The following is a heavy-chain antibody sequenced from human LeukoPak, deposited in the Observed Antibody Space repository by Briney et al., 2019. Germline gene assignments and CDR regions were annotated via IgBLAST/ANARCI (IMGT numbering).Heavy chain of an antibody. J-gene: IGHJ3*02. D-gene: IGHD2-21*01. CDR2: INPSGGST. Sequence: ASVKVSWKASGYTFTSYYMHWVRQAPGQGLEWMGIINPSGGSTSYAQKFQGRVTMTRDTSTSTVYMELSSLRSEDTAVYYCARAYCGGDCSNPPDAFDIWGQGTMVTVSS. CDR1: GYTFTSYY. CDR3: ARAYCGGDCSNPPDAFDI. V-gene: IGHV1-46*01.